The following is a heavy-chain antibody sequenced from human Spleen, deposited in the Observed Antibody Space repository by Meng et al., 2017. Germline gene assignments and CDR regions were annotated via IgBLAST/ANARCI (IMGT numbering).Heavy chain of an antibody. CDR2: MSYYGSNN. CDR1: GFTFSSYT. CDR3: ATEGLLGATVY. D-gene: IGHD1-26*01. Sequence: QVQLVEYGGGVVQPGRSLRLSCTASGFTFSSYTMHWVRQAPGKGLEWVAIMSYYGSNNYYADSVKGRFTISRDSAKNTLYLQMSSLRAEDTAVYFCATEGLLGATVYWGQGTLVTVSS. V-gene: IGHV3-30*07. J-gene: IGHJ4*02.